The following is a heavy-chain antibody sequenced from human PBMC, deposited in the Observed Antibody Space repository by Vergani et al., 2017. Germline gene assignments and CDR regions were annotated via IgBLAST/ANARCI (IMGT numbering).Heavy chain of an antibody. D-gene: IGHD3-10*01. CDR1: GFTFSNAW. Sequence: EVQLVESGGGLVKPGGSLRLSCAASGFTFSNAWMSWVRQAPGKGLEWVSGINWNGGSTGYADSVKGRFTISRDNAKNTLYLQMNSLRAEDTAVYYCARGRGVWSYYYGMDVWGQGTTVTVSS. J-gene: IGHJ6*02. V-gene: IGHV3-20*04. CDR2: INWNGGST. CDR3: ARGRGVWSYYYGMDV.